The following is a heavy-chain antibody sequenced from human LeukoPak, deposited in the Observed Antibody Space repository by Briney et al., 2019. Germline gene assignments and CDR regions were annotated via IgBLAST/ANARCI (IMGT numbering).Heavy chain of an antibody. CDR3: AKESVVVAATGYYYYMDV. CDR2: INWNGGST. J-gene: IGHJ6*03. CDR1: GFTFDDYG. V-gene: IGHV3-20*04. D-gene: IGHD2-15*01. Sequence: PGGSLRLSCAASGFTFDDYGMSWVRQAPGKGLEWVSGINWNGGSTGYADSVKGRFTISRDNAKNSLYLQMNSLRAEDTALYYCAKESVVVAATGYYYYMDVWGKGTTVTVSS.